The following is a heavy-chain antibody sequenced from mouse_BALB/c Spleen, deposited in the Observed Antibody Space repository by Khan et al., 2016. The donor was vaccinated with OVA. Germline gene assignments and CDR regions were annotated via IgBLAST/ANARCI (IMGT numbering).Heavy chain of an antibody. J-gene: IGHJ2*01. CDR2: IYPGNSDT. CDR3: TRSFDSYYFDY. D-gene: IGHD2-4*01. V-gene: IGHV1-5*01. CDR1: GYCFTSYW. Sequence: VQLKQSGTVLARPGASVKMSCKASGYCFTSYWIHWVKQRPGQGLVWIGAIYPGNSDTRHNQKFKGKAKLTAVTSASTAYSELRSLTNEESAVYYCTRSFDSYYFDYWGQGTTLTVSS.